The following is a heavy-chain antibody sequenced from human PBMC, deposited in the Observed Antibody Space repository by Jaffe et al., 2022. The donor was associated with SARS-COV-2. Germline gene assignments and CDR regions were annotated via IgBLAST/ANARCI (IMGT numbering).Heavy chain of an antibody. CDR2: INPIFGPA. CDR1: GGTFRSYT. V-gene: IGHV1-69*01. D-gene: IGHD5-18*01. Sequence: QVQLVQSGAEEKKPGSSVKVSCKASGGTFRSYTFSWVRQAPGQGLEWMGGINPIFGPANYAQKFQGRVTITADESTSTAYMELSSLRSEDTAVYYCARGGQLWLPRYFDYWGQGTLVTVSS. CDR3: ARGGQLWLPRYFDY. J-gene: IGHJ4*02.